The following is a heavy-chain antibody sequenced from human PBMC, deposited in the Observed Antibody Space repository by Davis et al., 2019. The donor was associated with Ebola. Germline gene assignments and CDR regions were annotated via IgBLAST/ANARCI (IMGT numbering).Heavy chain of an antibody. CDR1: GYTFTSYA. J-gene: IGHJ4*02. V-gene: IGHV1-2*06. D-gene: IGHD1-14*01. Sequence: ASVKVSCKASGYTFTSYAMNWVRQAPGQGLEWMGRINPNNGYTDYAKNFQDRVTMTRDTSISTAYMELSRLTSDDTAVYFCASRPETSLDCWGQGTLVTVSS. CDR2: INPNNGYT. CDR3: ASRPETSLDC.